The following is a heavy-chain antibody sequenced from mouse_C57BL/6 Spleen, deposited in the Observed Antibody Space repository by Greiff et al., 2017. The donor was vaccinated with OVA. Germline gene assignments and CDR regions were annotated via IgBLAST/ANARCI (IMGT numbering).Heavy chain of an antibody. V-gene: IGHV5-4*03. CDR1: GFTFSSYA. CDR2: ISDGGSYT. CDR3: ARNYYYGSSPWYFDG. Sequence: EVKLVESGGGLVKPGGSLKLSCAASGFTFSSYAMSWVRQTPEKRLEWVATISDGGSYTYYPDNVKGRFTISRDNAKNNLYLQMSHLKSEDTAMYYCARNYYYGSSPWYFDGWGTGTTVTVSS. D-gene: IGHD1-1*01. J-gene: IGHJ1*03.